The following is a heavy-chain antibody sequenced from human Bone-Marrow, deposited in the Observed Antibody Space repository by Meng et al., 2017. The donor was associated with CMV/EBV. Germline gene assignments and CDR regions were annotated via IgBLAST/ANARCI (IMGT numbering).Heavy chain of an antibody. V-gene: IGHV3-53*01. D-gene: IGHD1-26*01. Sequence: ETLSLTCAASGFSVSSNYMSWVRQAPGKGLEWVSVIYSGTNTYYADSVKGRFTISSDNSKNTLYLQMNSLRAEDTAVYCCARGKVGAQYGPYYYGMDVWGQGTTVTVSS. CDR2: IYSGTNT. J-gene: IGHJ6*02. CDR1: GFSVSSNY. CDR3: ARGKVGAQYGPYYYGMDV.